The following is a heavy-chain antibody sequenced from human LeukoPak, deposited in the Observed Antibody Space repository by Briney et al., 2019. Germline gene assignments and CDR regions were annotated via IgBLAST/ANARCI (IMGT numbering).Heavy chain of an antibody. CDR3: ARDSTLVVAATPYFDY. Sequence: SETLSLTCTVSGGSISSSSYYWGWIRQPPGKGLEWIGSIYYSGSTYYNPSLKSRVTISVDTSKNQFSLKLSSVTAADTAVYYCARDSTLVVAATPYFDYWGQGTLVTVSS. CDR2: IYYSGST. J-gene: IGHJ4*02. D-gene: IGHD2-15*01. CDR1: GGSISSSSYY. V-gene: IGHV4-39*07.